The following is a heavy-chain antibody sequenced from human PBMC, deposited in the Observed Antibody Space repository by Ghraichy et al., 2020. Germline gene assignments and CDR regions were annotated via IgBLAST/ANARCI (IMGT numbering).Heavy chain of an antibody. CDR3: ARLEAGEDYYYGMDV. D-gene: IGHD7-27*01. J-gene: IGHJ6*02. Sequence: ESLNISCTVSGGSISSSSYYWGWIRQPPGKGLEWIGSIYYSGSTYYNPSLKSRVTISVDTSKNQFSLKLSSVTAADTAVYYCARLEAGEDYYYGMDVWGQGTTVTVSS. V-gene: IGHV4-39*01. CDR2: IYYSGST. CDR1: GGSISSSSYY.